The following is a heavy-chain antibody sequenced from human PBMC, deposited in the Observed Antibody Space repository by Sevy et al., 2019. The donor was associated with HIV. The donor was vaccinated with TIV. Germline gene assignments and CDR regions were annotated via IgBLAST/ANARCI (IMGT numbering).Heavy chain of an antibody. D-gene: IGHD6-19*01. CDR1: GFTFSSYA. Sequence: GGSLRLSCAASGFTFSSYAMSWVRQAPGKGLEWVSAISGSGGSTYYTDSVKGRFTISRDNSKNTLYLQMNSLRAEDTAVYYCAKGQGVAGTDYYFDYWGQGTLVTVSS. CDR2: ISGSGGST. V-gene: IGHV3-23*01. CDR3: AKGQGVAGTDYYFDY. J-gene: IGHJ4*02.